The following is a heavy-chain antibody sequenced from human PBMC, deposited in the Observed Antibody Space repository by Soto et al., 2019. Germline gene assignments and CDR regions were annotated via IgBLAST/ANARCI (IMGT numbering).Heavy chain of an antibody. V-gene: IGHV3-9*01. J-gene: IGHJ4*02. CDR3: ANDIIYAFWSGYYRSVQFDF. CDR2: ISWNSGSI. Sequence: GGSNRLPCTASGFTFDDHASHWVMKDPEKGLEWVSGISWNSGSIGYADSVKGRFTISRDNAKNSLYLQMNSLRAEDTALYYCANDIIYAFWSGYYRSVQFDFWGKGTLV. D-gene: IGHD3-3*01. CDR1: GFTFDDHA.